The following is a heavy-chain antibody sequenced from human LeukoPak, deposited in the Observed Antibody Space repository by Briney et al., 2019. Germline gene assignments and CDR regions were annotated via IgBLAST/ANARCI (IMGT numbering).Heavy chain of an antibody. V-gene: IGHV4-31*03. J-gene: IGHJ4*02. CDR3: ARAILIYDSSGYYSLFFDY. D-gene: IGHD3-22*01. Sequence: SETLSLTCTVSGGSISSGGYYWSWIRQHPGKGLVWIGYIYCSGSTYYNPSLKSRVTISVDTSKNQFSLKLSSVTAADTAVYYCARAILIYDSSGYYSLFFDYWGQGTLVTVSS. CDR2: IYCSGST. CDR1: GGSISSGGYY.